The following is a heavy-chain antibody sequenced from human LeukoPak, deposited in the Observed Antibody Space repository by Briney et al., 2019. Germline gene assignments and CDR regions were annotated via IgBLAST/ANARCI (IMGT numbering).Heavy chain of an antibody. Sequence: GETLKISCKGSGYSYNNYWIAWVRQMPGKGLEWMGNIYPGDSDTRYSPSFQGQVTISADKSISTASLQWSSLKASDTAIYYCARSRSGGYDSMYYFDYWGQGTLVTVSS. CDR2: IYPGDSDT. CDR1: GYSYNNYW. J-gene: IGHJ4*02. D-gene: IGHD5-12*01. CDR3: ARSRSGGYDSMYYFDY. V-gene: IGHV5-51*01.